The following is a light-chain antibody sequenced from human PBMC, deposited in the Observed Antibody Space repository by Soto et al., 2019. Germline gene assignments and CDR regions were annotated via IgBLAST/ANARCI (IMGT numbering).Light chain of an antibody. CDR3: VTWDSSLSAV. V-gene: IGLV1-51*01. CDR2: DDD. Sequence: QSVLTQPHSVSADPGHRVTISCSGSNTNIGKNLVSWYQHLPGAAPKLLIYDDDKRPSGVPDRFSASKSGTSATLGITGLQTGDEADYYCVTWDSSLSAVFGGGTKLTVL. J-gene: IGLJ2*01. CDR1: NTNIGKNL.